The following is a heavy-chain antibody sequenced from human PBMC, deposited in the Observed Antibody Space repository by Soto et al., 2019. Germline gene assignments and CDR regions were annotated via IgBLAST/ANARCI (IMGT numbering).Heavy chain of an antibody. CDR2: IIPIFGTA. CDR1: GGTFNNYV. CDR3: ARDYYDSSGYYYHIGY. V-gene: IGHV1-69*06. D-gene: IGHD3-22*01. Sequence: QVQLVQSGAEVKKPGSSVKVSCRASGGTFNNYVINWVRQAPGQGLEWMAGIIPIFGTANYAQKLQGRVTMTTDTSTSTAYMELRSLRSDDTAVYYCARDYYDSSGYYYHIGYWGQGTLVTVSS. J-gene: IGHJ4*02.